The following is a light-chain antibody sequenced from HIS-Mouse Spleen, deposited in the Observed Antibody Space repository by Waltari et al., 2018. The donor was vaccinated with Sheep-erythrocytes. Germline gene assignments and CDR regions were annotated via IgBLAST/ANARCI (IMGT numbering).Light chain of an antibody. J-gene: IGLJ3*02. CDR3: CSYAGSSTPWV. CDR1: SSDVGGYNY. Sequence: QSALTQPRSVSGSPGQAVTISCTGTSSDVGGYNYVSWYQQHPGKATKLMIYEGSKPPSGVSHRFYGSKSGNTASLTIFGLQAEDEAAYYCCSYAGSSTPWVFGGGTKLTVL. V-gene: IGLV2-11*01. CDR2: EGS.